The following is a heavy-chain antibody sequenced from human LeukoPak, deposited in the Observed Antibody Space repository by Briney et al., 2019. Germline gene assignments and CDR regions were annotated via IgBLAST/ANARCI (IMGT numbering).Heavy chain of an antibody. J-gene: IGHJ6*03. Sequence: SETLSLTCTVSGGSISSSSYYWGWIRQPAGKGLEWIGRTYTSGSTNYNPSLKSRVTMSVDTSKNQFSLKLSSVTAADTAVYSCARDRYYDSSGWGYYYYMDVWGKGTTVTISS. CDR3: ARDRYYDSSGWGYYYYMDV. CDR1: GGSISSSSYY. CDR2: TYTSGST. D-gene: IGHD3-22*01. V-gene: IGHV4-61*02.